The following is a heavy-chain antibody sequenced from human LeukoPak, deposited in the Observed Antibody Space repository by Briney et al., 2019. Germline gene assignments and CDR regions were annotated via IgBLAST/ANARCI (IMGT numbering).Heavy chain of an antibody. D-gene: IGHD6-13*01. Sequence: GGSLRLSCAAPGFTFSSYAMSSVRQAPGKGLECVSAISGSGGSTYYADSVKGRFTISRDNSKNTLYLQMNSLRAEDTAVYYCAKDRSSSWPDYYFDYWGQGTLVTVSS. CDR3: AKDRSSSWPDYYFDY. CDR1: GFTFSSYA. V-gene: IGHV3-23*01. J-gene: IGHJ4*02. CDR2: ISGSGGST.